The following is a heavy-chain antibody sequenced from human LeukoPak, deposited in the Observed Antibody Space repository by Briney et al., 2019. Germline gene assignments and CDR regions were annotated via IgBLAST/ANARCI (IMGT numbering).Heavy chain of an antibody. CDR2: IDPSDGTT. Sequence: GGSVKPSCKASGYTFTSYYIHWVRQAAGQGLQWMGTIDPSDGTTSHTQKFQGRVTMTRDSSTSTAYMELSGLRSEETAVYYCARDRELFCSGGNCYPDFWGQGSLV. CDR3: ARDRELFCSGGNCYPDF. D-gene: IGHD2-15*01. CDR1: GYTFTSYY. J-gene: IGHJ4*02. V-gene: IGHV1-46*01.